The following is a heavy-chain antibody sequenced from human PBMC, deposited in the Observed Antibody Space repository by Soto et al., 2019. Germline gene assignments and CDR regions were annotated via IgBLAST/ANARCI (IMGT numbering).Heavy chain of an antibody. CDR1: GGSISSSSYY. J-gene: IGHJ4*02. D-gene: IGHD4-17*01. Sequence: SETLSLTCTVSGGSISSSSYYWGWIRQPPGKGLEWTGSIYYSGNTYYNPSLKSRVTISVDTSKNQFSLRLTSVTAADTAVYYCERHGVVTTYANFDYWGQGTLVTVSS. CDR2: IYYSGNT. V-gene: IGHV4-39*01. CDR3: ERHGVVTTYANFDY.